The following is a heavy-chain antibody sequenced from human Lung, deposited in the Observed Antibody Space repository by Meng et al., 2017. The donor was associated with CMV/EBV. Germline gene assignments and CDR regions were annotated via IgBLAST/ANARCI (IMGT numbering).Heavy chain of an antibody. CDR3: ARDGASHPYYFDY. Sequence: CKASGYPLTRYGISWVRQAPGQGLEWMGWISAYHGNTNYAQKLQGRVTMTTDTSTSTAYMELRSLRSDDTAVYYCARDGASHPYYFDYWGQGTLVTVSS. J-gene: IGHJ4*02. CDR2: ISAYHGNT. CDR1: GYPLTRYG. D-gene: IGHD4-17*01. V-gene: IGHV1-18*01.